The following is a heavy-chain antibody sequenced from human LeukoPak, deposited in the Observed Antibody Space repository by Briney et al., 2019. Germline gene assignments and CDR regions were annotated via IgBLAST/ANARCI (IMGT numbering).Heavy chain of an antibody. CDR2: ISSNGDAT. J-gene: IGHJ4*02. V-gene: IGHV3-64*01. D-gene: IGHD5-12*01. CDR3: ARGGGYRGYGQDY. Sequence: GGSLRLSRAASGFTFSSYAMHWVRQAPGKGLEYVSAISSNGDATYYANSVEGRFTISRDNSKNTLYLQMGSLRVEDMAVYYCARGGGYRGYGQDYWGQGTLVTVSS. CDR1: GFTFSSYA.